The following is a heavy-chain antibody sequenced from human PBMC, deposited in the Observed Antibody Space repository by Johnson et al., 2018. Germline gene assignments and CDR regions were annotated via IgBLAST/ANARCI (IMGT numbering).Heavy chain of an antibody. CDR1: GFILNNYG. V-gene: IGHV3-30*03. J-gene: IGHJ4*02. Sequence: QVQLVESGGGVVQPGRSLRLSCAASGFILNNYGMPWVRQAPGKGLEWVAVIAHDGRYIDYVDSVKGRFTISRDDSKNTLYLQMNSLRDEDTALYHCVADIATPSARGSYFDHWGQGTLVTVSS. CDR2: IAHDGRYI. CDR3: VADIATPSARGSYFDH. D-gene: IGHD5-12*01.